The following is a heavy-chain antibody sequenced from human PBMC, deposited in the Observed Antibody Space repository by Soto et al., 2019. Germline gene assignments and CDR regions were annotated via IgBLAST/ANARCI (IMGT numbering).Heavy chain of an antibody. Sequence: VQLVESGGGLVQPGRSLRLSCAASGLTFSSYAMHWVRQAPGKGREWVAVISYDGSNKYYADSVKGRFTISRDNSKNTLYLQMNSLRAEDTAVYYCARDRLRYNWNDFPYYYYGMDVWGQGTTVTVSS. J-gene: IGHJ6*02. CDR2: ISYDGSNK. V-gene: IGHV3-30-3*01. D-gene: IGHD1-1*01. CDR3: ARDRLRYNWNDFPYYYYGMDV. CDR1: GLTFSSYA.